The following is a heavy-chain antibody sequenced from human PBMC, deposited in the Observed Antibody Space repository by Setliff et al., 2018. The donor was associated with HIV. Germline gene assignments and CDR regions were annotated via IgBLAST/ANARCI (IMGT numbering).Heavy chain of an antibody. CDR2: IERDGSST. V-gene: IGHV3-74*01. CDR3: ARAGPLMITFGGPPDY. Sequence: SCVVSGFIFSDHYIDWVRQAPGKGLVWVSRIERDGSSTDYADSVKGRFTISRDNSKNTLYLQMNSLRAEDTAVYYCARAGPLMITFGGPPDYWGQGTLVTVSS. D-gene: IGHD3-16*01. CDR1: GFIFSDHY. J-gene: IGHJ4*02.